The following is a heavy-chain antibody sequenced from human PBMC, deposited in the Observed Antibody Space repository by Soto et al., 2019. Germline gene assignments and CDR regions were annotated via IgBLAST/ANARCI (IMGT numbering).Heavy chain of an antibody. CDR3: AQSLWRGYKAWFDH. Sequence: QITLKESGPTRVKSTQTLTLTCTFSGFSLTTSGVGVGWIRQPPGKALEWLALIYWDDDKRYSPSLKTRLTITKDTSKNQVVLTMTNMDPVDTATYYCAQSLWRGYKAWFDHWGQGTLVTVSS. J-gene: IGHJ5*02. D-gene: IGHD3-3*01. CDR2: IYWDDDK. CDR1: GFSLTTSGVG. V-gene: IGHV2-5*02.